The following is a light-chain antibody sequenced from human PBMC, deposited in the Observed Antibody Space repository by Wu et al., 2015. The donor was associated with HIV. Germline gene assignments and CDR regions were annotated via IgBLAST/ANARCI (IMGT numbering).Light chain of an antibody. J-gene: IGKJ1*01. Sequence: EIVMTQSPATLSVSPGERATLSCRASHSVSSNLAWYQQKPGQAPRLLMYGASTRATGIPARFSGSGSGTEFTLPISSMQSEDLAVYYCQQYNNWPRTFGQGTRVEIE. V-gene: IGKV3-15*01. CDR2: GAS. CDR1: HSVSSN. CDR3: QQYNNWPRT.